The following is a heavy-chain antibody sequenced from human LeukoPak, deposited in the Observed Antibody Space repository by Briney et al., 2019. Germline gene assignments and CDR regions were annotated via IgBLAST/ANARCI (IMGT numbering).Heavy chain of an antibody. V-gene: IGHV3-30*04. CDR1: GFTFSSYA. J-gene: IGHJ4*02. CDR3: ARDPAEDSSGLSGY. CDR2: ISYDGSNK. Sequence: PGGSLRLSCAASGFTFSSYAMHWVRQAPGKGLEWVADISYDGSNKYYADSVKGRFTISRDNSKNTLYLQMDSLRAEDTAVYYCARDPAEDSSGLSGYWGQGTLVTVSS. D-gene: IGHD6-19*01.